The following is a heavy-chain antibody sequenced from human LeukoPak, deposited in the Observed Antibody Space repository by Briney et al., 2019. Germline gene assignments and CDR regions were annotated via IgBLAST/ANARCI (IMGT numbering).Heavy chain of an antibody. V-gene: IGHV1-18*01. CDR3: AEYSSSSDAFDI. CDR1: GYTFTSYG. CDR2: ISAYDGNT. J-gene: IGHJ3*02. Sequence: ASVKVSCKASGYTFTSYGISWVRQAPGQGLEWMGWISAYDGNTNYAQKLQGRVTMTTDTSTSTAYMELRSLRSDDTAVYYCAEYSSSSDAFDIWGQGTMVTVSS. D-gene: IGHD6-6*01.